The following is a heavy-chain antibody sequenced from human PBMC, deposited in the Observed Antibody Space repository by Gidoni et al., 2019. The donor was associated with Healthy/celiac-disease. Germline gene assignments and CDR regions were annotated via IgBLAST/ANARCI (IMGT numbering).Heavy chain of an antibody. CDR1: GGTFSSYA. Sequence: QVQLVQSGAEVKKPGSSVKVSCKASGGTFSSYAISWVRQAPGQGLEWMGGIIPIFGTANYAQKFQGRVTITADESTSTAYMELSSLRSEDTAVYYCFTHCSSTSCYPYYYYYGMDVWGQGTTVTVSS. J-gene: IGHJ6*02. CDR3: FTHCSSTSCYPYYYYYGMDV. CDR2: IIPIFGTA. V-gene: IGHV1-69*01. D-gene: IGHD2-2*01.